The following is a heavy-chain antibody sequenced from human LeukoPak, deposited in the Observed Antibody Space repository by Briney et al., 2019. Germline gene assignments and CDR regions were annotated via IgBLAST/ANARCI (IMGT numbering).Heavy chain of an antibody. V-gene: IGHV1-69*04. CDR1: GGTFSSYA. Sequence: ASVKVSCKASGGTFSSYAISWVRQAPGQGLEWMGRIIPILGIANYAQKFQGRVTITADKSTSTAYMELSSLRSEDTAVYYCARDDGRELEESYAFDIWGQGTMVTVSS. CDR3: ARDDGRELEESYAFDI. J-gene: IGHJ3*02. CDR2: IIPILGIA. D-gene: IGHD1-26*01.